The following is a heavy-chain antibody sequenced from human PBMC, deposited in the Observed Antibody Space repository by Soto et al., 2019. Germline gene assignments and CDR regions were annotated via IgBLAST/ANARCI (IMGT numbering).Heavy chain of an antibody. CDR2: INSDGTST. J-gene: IGHJ6*02. V-gene: IGHV3-74*01. D-gene: IGHD2-21*01. Sequence: GGSLRLSCAVSGLTVSGFTFSNYWMHWVRQAPGRGLVWVSRINSDGTSTTYADSVKGRFTISRDNAKNTLYLQMNSLRAEDTAVYYCAGLTGPALIYYGMDVWGQGTTVTVSS. CDR1: GLTVSGFTFSNYW. CDR3: AGLTGPALIYYGMDV.